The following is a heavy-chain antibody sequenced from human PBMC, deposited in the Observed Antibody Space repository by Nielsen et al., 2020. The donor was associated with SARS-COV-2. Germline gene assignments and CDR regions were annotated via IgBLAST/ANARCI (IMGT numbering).Heavy chain of an antibody. D-gene: IGHD4-17*01. V-gene: IGHV3-21*04. J-gene: IGHJ4*02. CDR3: ARDGDRVNGDYDPAPLDY. CDR2: ISSSSSYI. CDR1: GFTFSSYS. Sequence: GGSLRLSCAASGFTFSSYSMNWVRQAPGKGLEWVSSISSSSSYIYYADSVKGRFTISRDNAKNSLYLQMNSLRSEDTAVYYCARDGDRVNGDYDPAPLDYWGQGTLVTVSS.